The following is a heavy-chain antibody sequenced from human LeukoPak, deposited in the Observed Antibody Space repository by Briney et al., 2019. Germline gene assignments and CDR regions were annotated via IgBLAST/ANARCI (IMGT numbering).Heavy chain of an antibody. CDR1: GFTFSSYA. J-gene: IGHJ3*01. CDR3: ARHGNIVILPITSKAFDV. V-gene: IGHV4-39*01. Sequence: GSLRLSCAASGFTFSSYAMSWIRQPPGKGLEWIASIYYSGDAYYNPSLKSRVSTSVDTSKSQFSLRLSSVTAADTAVYYCARHGNIVILPITSKAFDVWGQGTTVTVSP. CDR2: IYYSGDA. D-gene: IGHD2/OR15-2a*01.